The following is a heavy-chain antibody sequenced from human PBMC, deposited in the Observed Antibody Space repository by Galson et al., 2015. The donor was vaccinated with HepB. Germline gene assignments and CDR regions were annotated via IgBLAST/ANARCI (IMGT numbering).Heavy chain of an antibody. Sequence: SVKVSCKASGGTFSSYAISWVRQAPGQGLEWMGGIIPIFGTANYAQKFQGRVTITADESTSTAYMELSSLRSEDTAVYYCARDFGPVAATLGRNPKKYGMDVWGQGTTVTVSS. CDR3: ARDFGPVAATLGRNPKKYGMDV. CDR2: IIPIFGTA. V-gene: IGHV1-69*13. J-gene: IGHJ6*02. D-gene: IGHD2-15*01. CDR1: GGTFSSYA.